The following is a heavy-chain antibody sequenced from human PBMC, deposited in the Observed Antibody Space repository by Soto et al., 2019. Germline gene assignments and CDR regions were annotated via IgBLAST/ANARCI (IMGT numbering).Heavy chain of an antibody. Sequence: QVQLVQSGAEVKKPGASVKVSCKSSGYPFTTYGISWVRQAPGQGLEWMGWINTYNGNTNYAQKLQGRVTMTTDTSTSTAYMELRSLSSDAPAVYYCAREGASGRGGLDYWGQGTLVTVSS. CDR1: GYPFTTYG. CDR2: INTYNGNT. D-gene: IGHD6-19*01. J-gene: IGHJ4*02. CDR3: AREGASGRGGLDY. V-gene: IGHV1-18*01.